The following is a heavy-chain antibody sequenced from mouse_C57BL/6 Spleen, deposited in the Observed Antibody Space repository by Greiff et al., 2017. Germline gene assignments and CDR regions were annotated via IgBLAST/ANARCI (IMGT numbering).Heavy chain of an antibody. CDR2: INPGSGGT. CDR1: GYAFTNYL. V-gene: IGHV1-54*01. Sequence: QVHVKQSGAELVRPGTSVKVSCKASGYAFTNYLIEWVKQRPGQGLEWIGVINPGSGGTNYNEKFKGKATLTADKSSSTAYMQLSSLTSEDSAVYFCARDYYGSSSAWFAYWGQGTLVTVSA. CDR3: ARDYYGSSSAWFAY. J-gene: IGHJ3*01. D-gene: IGHD1-1*01.